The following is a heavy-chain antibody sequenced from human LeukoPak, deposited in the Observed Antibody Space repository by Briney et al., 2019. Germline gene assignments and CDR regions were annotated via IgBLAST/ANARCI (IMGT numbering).Heavy chain of an antibody. CDR1: GYTFTSYY. CDR2: INPSGGST. Sequence: ASVKVSCKASGYTFTSYYMHWVRQAPGQGLEWMGIINPSGGSTSYAQKFQGRVTITADKSTSTAYMELSSLRSEDTAVYYCASPCGGDCYDAFDIWGQGTMVTVSS. J-gene: IGHJ3*02. D-gene: IGHD2-21*02. V-gene: IGHV1-46*01. CDR3: ASPCGGDCYDAFDI.